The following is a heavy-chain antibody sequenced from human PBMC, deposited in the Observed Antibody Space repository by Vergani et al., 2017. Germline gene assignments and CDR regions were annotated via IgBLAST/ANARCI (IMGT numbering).Heavy chain of an antibody. Sequence: QVQLVQSGAEVKKPGASVKVSCKVSGYTLTELSMHWVRQAPGKGLEWMGGFDPEDGETIYAQKFQGRVTMTTDTSTSTAYMELRSLRSDDTAVYYCARAKQQQLVDFDYWGQGTLVTVSS. CDR2: FDPEDGET. CDR3: ARAKQQQLVDFDY. CDR1: GYTLTELS. V-gene: IGHV1-24*01. J-gene: IGHJ4*02. D-gene: IGHD6-13*01.